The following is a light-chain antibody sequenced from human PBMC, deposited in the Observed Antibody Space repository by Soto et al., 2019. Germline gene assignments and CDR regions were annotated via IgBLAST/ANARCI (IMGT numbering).Light chain of an antibody. CDR3: QVWDSSSDHYV. Sequence: SYELTQPPSVSVAPGKTARITCGGNNIGSKSVHWYQQKPGQAPVLVIYYDSDRPSGIPERFSGSNSENTATLTISRVEAGDEADYYCQVWDSSSDHYVFGTGTQLTVL. V-gene: IGLV3-21*04. J-gene: IGLJ1*01. CDR1: NIGSKS. CDR2: YDS.